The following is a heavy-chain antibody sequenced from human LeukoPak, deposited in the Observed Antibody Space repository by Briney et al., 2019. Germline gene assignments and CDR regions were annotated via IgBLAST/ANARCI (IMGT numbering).Heavy chain of an antibody. CDR2: ISYDGSNK. D-gene: IGHD5-18*01. Sequence: PGRSLRLSCAASGFTFSSYAMHWVRQAPGKGLEWVAVISYDGSNKYYADSVKGRFTISRDNSKNTLYLQMNSLRAEDTAVYYCARDSGYSYVNWGQGTLVTVSS. J-gene: IGHJ4*02. CDR1: GFTFSSYA. CDR3: ARDSGYSYVN. V-gene: IGHV3-30*04.